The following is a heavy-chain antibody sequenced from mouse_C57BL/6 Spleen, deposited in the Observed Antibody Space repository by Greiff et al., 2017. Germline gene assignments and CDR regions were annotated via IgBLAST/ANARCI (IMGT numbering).Heavy chain of an antibody. CDR1: GYTFTSYW. J-gene: IGHJ4*01. CDR3: ARGDDYDYYAMDY. V-gene: IGHV1-61*01. Sequence: VQLQQPGAELVRPGSSVKLSCKASGYTFTSYWMDWVKQRPGQGLEWIGNIYPSDSETHYNQKFKDKATLTVDKSSSTAYMQLSSLTSEDSAVYYCARGDDYDYYAMDYWGQGTSVTVSS. CDR2: IYPSDSET. D-gene: IGHD2-4*01.